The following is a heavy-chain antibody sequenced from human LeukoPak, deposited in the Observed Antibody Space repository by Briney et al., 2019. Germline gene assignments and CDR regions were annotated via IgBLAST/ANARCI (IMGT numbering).Heavy chain of an antibody. D-gene: IGHD3-10*01. V-gene: IGHV3-33*01. Sequence: GGSLGLSCAASGFTFSSYVMHWVRQAPGKGLEWVAAIWYDGSNIYYADSLKGRFTISRDNSRNTLYLQVNNLRAEDTAVYYCASLLDAFDIWGQGTMVTVSS. CDR3: ASLLDAFDI. CDR1: GFTFSSYV. J-gene: IGHJ3*02. CDR2: IWYDGSNI.